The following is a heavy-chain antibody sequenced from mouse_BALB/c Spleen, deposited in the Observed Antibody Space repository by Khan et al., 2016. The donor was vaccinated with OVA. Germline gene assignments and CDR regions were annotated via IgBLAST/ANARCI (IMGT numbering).Heavy chain of an antibody. J-gene: IGHJ4*01. V-gene: IGHV1-4*01. CDR1: GYTFTSHT. CDR2: INPRSGYS. Sequence: QVQLQQSGAELARPGASVKMSCKASGYTFTSHTMHWIMQSPGQGLEWIGYINPRSGYSNYNQKFNDKATLTADKSSSTAYMQLSSLTAEDSAYYYCARRTTGYAMDYWGQGTSVTVSS. D-gene: IGHD2-14*01. CDR3: ARRTTGYAMDY.